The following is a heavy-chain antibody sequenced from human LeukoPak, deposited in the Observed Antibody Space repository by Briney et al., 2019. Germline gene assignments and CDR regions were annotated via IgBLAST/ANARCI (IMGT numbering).Heavy chain of an antibody. J-gene: IGHJ5*02. CDR1: GYTFTGYY. Sequence: ASVKVSCKASGYTFTGYYMHWVRQAPGQGLEWMGWINPNSGGTSYAQKFQGRVTMTRDTSISTAYMELSRLRSDDTAVYYCAREIVATSANWFDPWGQGTLVTVSS. CDR3: AREIVATSANWFDP. V-gene: IGHV1-2*02. D-gene: IGHD5-12*01. CDR2: INPNSGGT.